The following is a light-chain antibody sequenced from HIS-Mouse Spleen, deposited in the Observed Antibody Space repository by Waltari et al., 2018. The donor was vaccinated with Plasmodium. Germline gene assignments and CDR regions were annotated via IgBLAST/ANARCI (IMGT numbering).Light chain of an antibody. V-gene: IGLV3-10*01. J-gene: IGLJ3*02. CDR3: YSTDSSGNHRV. Sequence: SYELPQPPSVSVSPGQTARLTCSGAALPTKSAYWYQQKSGQAPVLVIYEDSKRPSGIPERFSGSSSGTMATLTISGAQVEDEADYYCYSTDSSGNHRVFGGGTKLTVL. CDR2: EDS. CDR1: ALPTKS.